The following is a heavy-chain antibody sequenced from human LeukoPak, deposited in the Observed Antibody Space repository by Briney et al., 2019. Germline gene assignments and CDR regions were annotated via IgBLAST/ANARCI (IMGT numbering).Heavy chain of an antibody. J-gene: IGHJ4*02. V-gene: IGHV3-48*03. CDR3: ARERTACGGDCLDY. CDR1: GFTFSSYE. Sequence: PGGSLRLSCAASGFTFSSYELNWVRQAPGKGLEWVSYITDSGSTIRYADSVKGRFTVSRDNAKNSLYLQMNSLRAEDTARYYCARERTACGGDCLDYWGQGTLVTVSS. CDR2: ITDSGSTI. D-gene: IGHD2-21*02.